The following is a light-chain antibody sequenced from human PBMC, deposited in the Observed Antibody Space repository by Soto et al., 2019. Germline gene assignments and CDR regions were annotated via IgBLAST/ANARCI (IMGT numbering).Light chain of an antibody. J-gene: IGKJ4*01. Sequence: DIVLTQSPGPLSLSPGERATLSCRASQSVSSYLAWYQQKPGQAPRLLIYDASNRATGTPARFSGSGSGTDFTPTISSLEPEDFAVYYCQQRGNQLTFGGGTKVDIK. CDR1: QSVSSY. CDR3: QQRGNQLT. CDR2: DAS. V-gene: IGKV3-11*01.